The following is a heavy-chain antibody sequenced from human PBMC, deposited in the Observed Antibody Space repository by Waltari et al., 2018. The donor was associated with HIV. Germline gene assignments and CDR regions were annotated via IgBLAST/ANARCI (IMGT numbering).Heavy chain of an antibody. CDR1: GFTFSSYA. J-gene: IGHJ2*01. V-gene: IGHV3-23*01. CDR2: ISAGGVST. CDR3: ARDLGGYWYFDL. D-gene: IGHD3-16*01. Sequence: EVQLLESGGGLVQPGGSLRLSCAASGFTFSSYAMRWDRQAPGKGLEWVSAISAGGVSTYYADSVKGRFTISRDNSKNTVYLQMNSLRGEDTAVYYCARDLGGYWYFDLWGRGTLVTVSS.